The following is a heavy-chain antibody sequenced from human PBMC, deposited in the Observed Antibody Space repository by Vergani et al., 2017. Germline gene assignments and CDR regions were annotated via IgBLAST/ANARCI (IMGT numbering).Heavy chain of an antibody. CDR1: GGSFSGYY. V-gene: IGHV4-34*01. CDR3: ARRGDRGGSYLPPDAFDI. D-gene: IGHD1-26*01. J-gene: IGHJ3*02. CDR2: INHSGST. Sequence: QVQLQQWGAGLLKPSETLSLTCAVYGGSFSGYYWSWIRQPPGKGLEWIGEINHSGSTNYNPSLKSRVTISVDTSKNQFSLKLSSVTAADTAVYYCARRGDRGGSYLPPDAFDIWGQGTMVTVSS.